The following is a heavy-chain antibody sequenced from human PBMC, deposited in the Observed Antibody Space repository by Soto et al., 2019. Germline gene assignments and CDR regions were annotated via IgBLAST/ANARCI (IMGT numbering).Heavy chain of an antibody. V-gene: IGHV3-30*18. CDR1: GFTFSSYG. Sequence: QVQLVESGGGVVQPGRSLRLSCAASGFTFSSYGMHWVRQAPGKGLEWVAVISYDGSNKYYADSVKGGFTISRDNSKNTLYLQMNSLRAEDTAVYYCAKDRGYYYDDLPDAFDIWGQGTMVTVSS. J-gene: IGHJ3*02. CDR2: ISYDGSNK. CDR3: AKDRGYYYDDLPDAFDI. D-gene: IGHD3-22*01.